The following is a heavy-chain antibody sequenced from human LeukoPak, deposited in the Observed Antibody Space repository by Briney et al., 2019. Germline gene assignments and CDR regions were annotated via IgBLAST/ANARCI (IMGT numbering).Heavy chain of an antibody. CDR3: ARDLLSRYGSGSFEDYGMDV. CDR2: IYFSGTT. Sequence: PSETLSLTCTVSGGSISMSSYYWGWIRQPPGKGLEWIGSIYFSGTTYYNPSLKSQVTISVDTSKNQFSLKLSSVTAADTAVYYCARDLLSRYGSGSFEDYGMDVWGQGTTVTVSS. V-gene: IGHV4-39*07. J-gene: IGHJ6*02. CDR1: GGSISMSSYY. D-gene: IGHD3-10*01.